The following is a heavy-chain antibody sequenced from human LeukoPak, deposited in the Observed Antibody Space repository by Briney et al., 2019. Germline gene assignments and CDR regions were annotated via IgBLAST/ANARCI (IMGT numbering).Heavy chain of an antibody. V-gene: IGHV5-51*01. J-gene: IGHJ4*02. Sequence: GESLKISCQGSGYSFTNNWIGWVRHMPGKGLDWMAIVYPGDSHTKYNPSFQGQVTISADKSSSTAYLQWSSLKASDTAMYYCARLSGSYPTGYFDYWGQGTLVTVSS. CDR3: ARLSGSYPTGYFDY. D-gene: IGHD1-26*01. CDR2: VYPGDSHT. CDR1: GYSFTNNW.